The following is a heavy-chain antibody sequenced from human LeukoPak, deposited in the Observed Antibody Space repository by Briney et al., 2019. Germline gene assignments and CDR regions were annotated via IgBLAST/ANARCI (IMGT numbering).Heavy chain of an antibody. V-gene: IGHV1-18*01. J-gene: IGHJ4*02. D-gene: IGHD3-22*01. CDR1: GYTFTNYG. CDR3: AREPPRYYDTQTCDY. CDR2: INAYSGDT. Sequence: ASVKVSCKASGYTFTNYGISWVRQAPGRGLEWMGWINAYSGDTISAQKFQGRATMTIERSTSTAYIELRSLRYDDTAVYYCAREPPRYYDTQTCDYWGQGTLVTVSS.